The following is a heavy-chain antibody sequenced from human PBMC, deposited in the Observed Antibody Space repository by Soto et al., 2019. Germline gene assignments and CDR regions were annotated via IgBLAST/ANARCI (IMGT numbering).Heavy chain of an antibody. D-gene: IGHD5-18*01. CDR2: LYSGGST. CDR1: GVTVSSNY. CDR3: ARHGYNYGGGYFDY. J-gene: IGHJ4*02. V-gene: IGHV3-66*04. Sequence: EVQLVESGGGLVQPGGSLRLSCAASGVTVSSNYMSWVRQAPGKGLEWVSVLYSGGSTYYADSVKGRFTISRDNSKNTLYLQMNSLRAEDTAVYYCARHGYNYGGGYFDYWGQGTLVTVSS.